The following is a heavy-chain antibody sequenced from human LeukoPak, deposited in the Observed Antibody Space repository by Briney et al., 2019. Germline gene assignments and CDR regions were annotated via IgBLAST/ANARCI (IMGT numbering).Heavy chain of an antibody. CDR2: ITASGTAM. CDR1: GFTFSSYS. J-gene: IGHJ4*02. D-gene: IGHD1-26*01. CDR3: ASSGSYRFDY. V-gene: IGHV3-48*02. Sequence: PGGSLRLSCAASGFTFSSYSMNWVRQAPGKGLERVSHITASGTAMFYADSVKGRFTISRDNAKNSLYLQMNSLRDEDTAVYYCASSGSYRFDYWGQGTLVTYSS.